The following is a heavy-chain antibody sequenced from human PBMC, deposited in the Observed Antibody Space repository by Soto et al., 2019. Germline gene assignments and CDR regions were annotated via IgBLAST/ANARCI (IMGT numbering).Heavy chain of an antibody. CDR2: ISGSGGST. CDR3: AKALYCDFWSGYYPYYYYGMDV. Sequence: GGSLRLSCAASGFTFSSYAMSWVRQAPGKGLEWVSAISGSGGSTYYADSVKGRFTISRDNSKNTLYLQMNSLRAEDTAVYYCAKALYCDFWSGYYPYYYYGMDVWGQGTTVTVSS. V-gene: IGHV3-23*01. CDR1: GFTFSSYA. D-gene: IGHD3-3*01. J-gene: IGHJ6*02.